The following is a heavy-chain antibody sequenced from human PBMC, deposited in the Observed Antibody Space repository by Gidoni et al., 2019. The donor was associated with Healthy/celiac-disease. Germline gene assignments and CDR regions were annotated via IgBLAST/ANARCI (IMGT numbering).Heavy chain of an antibody. J-gene: IGHJ6*03. CDR2: ISYDGSNK. D-gene: IGHD2-2*01. Sequence: QVQLVESGGGVVQPGRSLRLSCAASGFTFSSYAMHWVRQAPGKGLEWVAVISYDGSNKYYADSVKGRFTISRDNSKNTLYLQMNSLRAEDTAVYYCARRYCSSTSCRHPYYYYYYMDVWGKGTTVTVSS. CDR3: ARRYCSSTSCRHPYYYYYYMDV. V-gene: IGHV3-30-3*01. CDR1: GFTFSSYA.